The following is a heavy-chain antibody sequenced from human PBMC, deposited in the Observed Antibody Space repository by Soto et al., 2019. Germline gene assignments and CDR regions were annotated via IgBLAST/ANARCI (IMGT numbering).Heavy chain of an antibody. CDR3: ASHRQYQLPGGAALDY. CDR2: IYYDGSNK. CDR1: GFTFSNFG. Sequence: GGSLRLSCAASGFTFSNFGMHWVRQAPGRGLEWVAVIYYDGSNKYYADSVKGRFTISRDNSKNTLYLQMSSLRADDTAVYYCASHRQYQLPGGAALDYWGQGTLVTVSS. V-gene: IGHV3-33*01. D-gene: IGHD2-2*01. J-gene: IGHJ4*02.